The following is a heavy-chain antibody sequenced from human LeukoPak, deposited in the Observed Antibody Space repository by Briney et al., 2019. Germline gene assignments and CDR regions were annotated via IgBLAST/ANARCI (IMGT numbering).Heavy chain of an antibody. V-gene: IGHV3-20*04. CDR3: ARARGYSAFYYYYYMDV. CDR2: MNWNGGST. CDR1: GFTFDDYG. Sequence: GGSLRLSCAASGFTFDDYGMSWVRQAPGKGLEWVSSMNWNGGSTGYADSVKGRFTISRDNAKNSLYLQMNSLRAEDTALYYCARARGYSAFYYYYYMDVWGKRTTVTVSS. D-gene: IGHD5-12*01. J-gene: IGHJ6*03.